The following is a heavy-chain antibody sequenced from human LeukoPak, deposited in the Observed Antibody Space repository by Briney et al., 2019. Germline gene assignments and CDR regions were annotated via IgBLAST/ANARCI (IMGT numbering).Heavy chain of an antibody. D-gene: IGHD5-18*01. CDR2: INSDGSST. J-gene: IGHJ4*02. CDR3: ARDLRGYSYSHYFDY. V-gene: IGHV3-74*01. Sequence: GGSLRLSCAASGFTFSSYWMHWVRQAPGKGLVWVSRINSDGSSTSYADSVKGRFTISRDNAKNTLYLQMNSLRAEDTAVYYCARDLRGYSYSHYFDYWGQGTLVTVSS. CDR1: GFTFSSYW.